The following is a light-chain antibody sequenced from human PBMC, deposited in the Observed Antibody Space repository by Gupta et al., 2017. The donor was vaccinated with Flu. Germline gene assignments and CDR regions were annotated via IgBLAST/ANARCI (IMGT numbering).Light chain of an antibody. J-gene: IGKJ1*01. Sequence: AIQMTQSPSSLSASVGVRVTITCRASQDIRNDLGWYQQKPGKAPKLLIYTASSLQSGVPSRFSGSGSGTDFTLTISSLQPEDFATYYCRQDDNYPWTFGQGTKVEIK. CDR1: QDIRND. CDR3: RQDDNYPWT. V-gene: IGKV1-6*01. CDR2: TAS.